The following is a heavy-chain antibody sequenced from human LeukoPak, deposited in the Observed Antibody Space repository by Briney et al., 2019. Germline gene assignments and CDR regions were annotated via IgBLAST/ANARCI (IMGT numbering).Heavy chain of an antibody. D-gene: IGHD3-10*01. Sequence: SETLSLTCTVSCGSISYYYWSWIRQPPGKGLEWIGYIYSSGTTNYNPSLKSRVTISVDTSKNQFPLKLNSVTAADTAVYYCARRVNRVFDYWGQGTLVTVSS. CDR3: ARRVNRVFDY. J-gene: IGHJ4*02. V-gene: IGHV4-4*09. CDR1: CGSISYYY. CDR2: IYSSGTT.